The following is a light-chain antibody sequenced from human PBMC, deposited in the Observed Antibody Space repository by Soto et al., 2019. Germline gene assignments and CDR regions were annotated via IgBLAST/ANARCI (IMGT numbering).Light chain of an antibody. Sequence: EIVLTQSPATLSSSPGERATLSCRASLSVSSYLAWYQQKPGQPPRLLIYDASDRATGIPARFSGSGSGTDFTLTISSLEPEDFAVYYCQQRSNWPRTFGQGTKVEIK. CDR3: QQRSNWPRT. J-gene: IGKJ1*01. CDR1: LSVSSY. V-gene: IGKV3-11*01. CDR2: DAS.